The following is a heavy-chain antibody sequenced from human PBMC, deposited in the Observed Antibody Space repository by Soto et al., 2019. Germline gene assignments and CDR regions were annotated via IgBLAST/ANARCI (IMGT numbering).Heavy chain of an antibody. D-gene: IGHD5-12*01. V-gene: IGHV2-70*01. CDR1: GFSLSTGPMY. CDR3: ARTPRLREIDD. CDR2: IGWDDDK. Sequence: SGPTLVNPTQTLTLTCTFSGFSLSTGPMYVSWIRQPPGKALEWLALIGWDDDKYYSTSLKTRLTISKDTPKNQAVLTMTNMDPLDTATYYCARTPRLREIDDWGQGILVTVSS. J-gene: IGHJ4*02.